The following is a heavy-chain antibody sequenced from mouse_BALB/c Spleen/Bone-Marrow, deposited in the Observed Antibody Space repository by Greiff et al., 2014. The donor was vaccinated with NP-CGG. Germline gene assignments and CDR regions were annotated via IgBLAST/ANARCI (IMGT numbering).Heavy chain of an antibody. D-gene: IGHD1-1*01. Sequence: DVKLQESGAELVKPGASVKLSCTASGFNIKDTYMHWVKQRPEQGLEWIGRIDPANGNTKYDPKFQGKATITADTSSNTVYLQLSSLTSEDTAVYYCAPYYYGSSLFAYWGQGTLVTVSA. J-gene: IGHJ3*01. CDR2: IDPANGNT. CDR3: APYYYGSSLFAY. CDR1: GFNIKDTY. V-gene: IGHV14-3*02.